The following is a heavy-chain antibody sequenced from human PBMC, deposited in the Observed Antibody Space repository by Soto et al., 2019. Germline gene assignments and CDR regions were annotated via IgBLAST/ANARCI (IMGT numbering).Heavy chain of an antibody. CDR3: AREASVVIPAAQPSRFDS. Sequence: VSVKVSCKGFGYSLMKYGINWVRQAPGQGLEWVGWISPYSGYTHSAQKFHGRLTLTTATAASTAYMELRIRRSAATALYYCAREASVVIPAAQPSRFDSWGQGTLVTVSS. J-gene: IGHJ4*02. CDR2: ISPYSGYT. V-gene: IGHV1-18*01. D-gene: IGHD2-2*01. CDR1: GYSLMKYG.